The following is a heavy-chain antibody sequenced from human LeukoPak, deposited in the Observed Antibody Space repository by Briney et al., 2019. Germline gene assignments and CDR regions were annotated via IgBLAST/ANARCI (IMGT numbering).Heavy chain of an antibody. V-gene: IGHV4-61*01. D-gene: IGHD2-15*01. CDR2: IYYSRGT. CDR1: SGSVSSGTYY. J-gene: IGHJ4*02. CDR3: ARGGVAASFDY. Sequence: PSETLSLTCTVSSGSVSSGTYYWSWIRQPPGKGLEWIEYIYYSRGTNYNPSLESRVTISVDTSKNQLSLKMSSVIAADTAVYYCARGGVAASFDYWGQGTLVTVSS.